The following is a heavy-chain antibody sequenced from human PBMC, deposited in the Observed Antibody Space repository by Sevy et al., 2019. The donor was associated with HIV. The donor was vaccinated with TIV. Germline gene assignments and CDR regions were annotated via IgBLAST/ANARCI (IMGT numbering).Heavy chain of an antibody. CDR2: IWNDRSNK. Sequence: GGSLRLSCAASGFTFSSYGMHWVRQAPGKGLEGVAVIWNDRSNKHYADSVKGRFTISRDNSKNTLYLQMNSLRAEDTDVYYCASLPNNYYDSSGYSGNDAFDIWGQGTMVTVSS. D-gene: IGHD3-22*01. CDR3: ASLPNNYYDSSGYSGNDAFDI. CDR1: GFTFSSYG. V-gene: IGHV3-33*01. J-gene: IGHJ3*02.